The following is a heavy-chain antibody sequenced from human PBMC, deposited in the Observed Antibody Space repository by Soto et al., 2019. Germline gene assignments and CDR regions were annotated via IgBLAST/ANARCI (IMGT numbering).Heavy chain of an antibody. CDR3: ARMEGGAVAGTVPTVDGGMDV. CDR1: GYIFTDYY. V-gene: IGHV1-2*02. J-gene: IGHJ6*02. CDR2: INPNTGGT. D-gene: IGHD6-19*01. Sequence: ASVKVSCKASGYIFTDYYMHWVRQAPGQGLEYMGWINPNTGGTKYAQKFQGRVTMTRGALLLNWLTSDDTAVYYCARMEGGAVAGTVPTVDGGMDVWGQGTTVTVSS.